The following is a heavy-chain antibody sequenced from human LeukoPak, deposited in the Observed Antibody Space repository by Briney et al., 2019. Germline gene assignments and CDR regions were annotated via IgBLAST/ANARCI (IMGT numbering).Heavy chain of an antibody. D-gene: IGHD5-18*01. CDR2: ISSSSSYI. J-gene: IGHJ4*02. Sequence: PGRSLRLSCAASGFTFSSYGMHCVRQAPGKGLEWVSSISSSSSYIYYADSVKGRFTISRDNAKNSLYLQMNSLRAEDTAVYYCARGKIQLWSPPDYWGQGTLVTVSS. V-gene: IGHV3-21*01. CDR3: ARGKIQLWSPPDY. CDR1: GFTFSSYG.